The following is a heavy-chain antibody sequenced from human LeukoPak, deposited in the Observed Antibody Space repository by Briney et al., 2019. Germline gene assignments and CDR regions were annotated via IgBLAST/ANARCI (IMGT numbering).Heavy chain of an antibody. CDR3: ARGRWFDP. V-gene: IGHV4-34*01. Sequence: SETLSLTCAVYGGSFSGYYWSWIRQPPGKGLEWIGEINHSGSTNYNPSLKSRVTISVDTSKNQFSLKLSSVTAADTAVYYCARGRWFDPWGQGTLVTVS. J-gene: IGHJ5*02. CDR2: INHSGST. CDR1: GGSFSGYY.